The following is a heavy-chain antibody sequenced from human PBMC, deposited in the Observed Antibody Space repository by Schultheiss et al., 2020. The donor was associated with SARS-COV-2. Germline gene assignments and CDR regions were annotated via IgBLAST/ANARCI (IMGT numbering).Heavy chain of an antibody. Sequence: SQTLSLTCAVHGGSFSGYYWSWIRQPPGKGLEWIGEINHSGSTNYNPSLKSRVTISVDTSKNQFSLKLSSVTAADTAVYYCARDPRILVPAANYYYMDVWGKGTTVTVSS. V-gene: IGHV4-34*01. D-gene: IGHD2-2*01. J-gene: IGHJ6*03. CDR3: ARDPRILVPAANYYYMDV. CDR1: GGSFSGYY. CDR2: INHSGST.